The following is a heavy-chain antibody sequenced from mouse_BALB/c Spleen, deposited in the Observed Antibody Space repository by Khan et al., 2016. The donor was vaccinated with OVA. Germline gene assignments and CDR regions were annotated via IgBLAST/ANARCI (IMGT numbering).Heavy chain of an antibody. D-gene: IGHD1-1*02. V-gene: IGHV3-2*02. J-gene: IGHJ2*01. Sequence: QLEESGPGLVKPSQSLSLTCTATGYSITTDYVWNWMRQFPGNKLEWMGYISYSGNTKYNPSFKSRSSITRDTSKNKFFLQLKSVTTEDTARYYCTRVYGGDFDYWGQGTTLTVSS. CDR3: TRVYGGDFDY. CDR2: ISYSGNT. CDR1: GYSITTDYV.